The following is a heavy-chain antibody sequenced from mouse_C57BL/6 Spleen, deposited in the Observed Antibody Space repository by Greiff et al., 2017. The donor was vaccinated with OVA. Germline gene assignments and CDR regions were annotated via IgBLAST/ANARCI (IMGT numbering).Heavy chain of an antibody. V-gene: IGHV5-16*01. Sequence: EVMLVESEGGLVQPGSSMKLSCTASGFTFSDYYMAWVRQVPEKGLEWVANINYDGSSTYYLDSLKSRFIISRDNAKNILYLQMSSLKSEDTATYYCARDSSGRYFDYWGQGTTLTVSS. CDR1: GFTFSDYY. D-gene: IGHD3-2*02. J-gene: IGHJ2*01. CDR2: INYDGSST. CDR3: ARDSSGRYFDY.